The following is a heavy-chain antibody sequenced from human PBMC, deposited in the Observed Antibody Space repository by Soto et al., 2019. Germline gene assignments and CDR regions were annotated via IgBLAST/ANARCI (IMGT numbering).Heavy chain of an antibody. D-gene: IGHD6-19*01. CDR3: VLSGYNSDLYPNHYYFNS. V-gene: IGHV3-7*05. Sequence: EVQLVESGGGLVQPGGSLRLSCAASGFTFSDYWMSWVRQAPGKGLEWVANIEKDGSDKNHVDSVKGRFTISRDNGKNSLFLQMNSLRVEDTAVYYCVLSGYNSDLYPNHYYFNSWGQGTLVTVSS. CDR1: GFTFSDYW. CDR2: IEKDGSDK. J-gene: IGHJ4*02.